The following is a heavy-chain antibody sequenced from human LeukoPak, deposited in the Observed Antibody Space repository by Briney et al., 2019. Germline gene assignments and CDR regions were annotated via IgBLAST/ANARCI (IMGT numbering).Heavy chain of an antibody. V-gene: IGHV3-23*01. CDR1: RFTFSSYG. J-gene: IGHJ4*02. CDR2: ISSSGGST. Sequence: PGGSLRLSCAASRFTFSSYGMSWVRQAPGKGLEWVSGISSSGGSTYYADSVKGRFTISRDNSKSTLYLQINSLRAEDTAVYYCAKSGYNRFDYWGQGTLVTVSS. CDR3: AKSGYNRFDY. D-gene: IGHD5-24*01.